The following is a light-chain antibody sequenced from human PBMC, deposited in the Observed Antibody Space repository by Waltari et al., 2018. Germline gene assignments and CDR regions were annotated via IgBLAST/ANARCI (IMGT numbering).Light chain of an antibody. J-gene: IGKJ1*01. CDR1: QDIRTY. V-gene: IGKV1-27*01. CDR3: QGYDTAPRT. Sequence: DIEMTQSPSSLSASVGDRVTITCRASQDIRTYLAWYQQKPGKVPALLIYDASTLRSGVPSRFSGRGSGTEFTLTITSLQPEDVATYFCQGYDTAPRTFGQGTKVE. CDR2: DAS.